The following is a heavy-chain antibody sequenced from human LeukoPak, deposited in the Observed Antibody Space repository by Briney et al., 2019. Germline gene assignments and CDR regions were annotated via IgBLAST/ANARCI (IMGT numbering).Heavy chain of an antibody. CDR2: IIGIGGST. V-gene: IGHV3-23*01. J-gene: IGHJ6*04. CDR1: GFTFSNYA. CDR3: TKAARIAGPSYYYYGMDV. Sequence: GGSLRLSCAASGFTFSNYAMSWVRQAPGKGLEWLSAIIGIGGSTYYADSVTGRLTISRGNSNNPLDLQMNSLRADDTAVYYCTKAARIAGPSYYYYGMDVWGKGTTVTVST. D-gene: IGHD6-13*01.